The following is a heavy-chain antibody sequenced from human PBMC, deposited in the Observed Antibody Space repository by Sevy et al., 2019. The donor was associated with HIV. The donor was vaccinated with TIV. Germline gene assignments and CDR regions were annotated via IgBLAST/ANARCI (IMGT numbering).Heavy chain of an antibody. CDR2: IWYDGSNK. CDR3: AREPYYDYVWGSYRYNPFDY. J-gene: IGHJ4*02. Sequence: GGSLRLSCAASGFTFSSYGMHWVRQAPGKGLEWVAVIWYDGSNKYYADSVKGRFTISRDNSKNTLYLQMNSLRAEDTAVFYCAREPYYDYVWGSYRYNPFDYWGQGTLVTVSS. V-gene: IGHV3-33*01. CDR1: GFTFSSYG. D-gene: IGHD3-16*02.